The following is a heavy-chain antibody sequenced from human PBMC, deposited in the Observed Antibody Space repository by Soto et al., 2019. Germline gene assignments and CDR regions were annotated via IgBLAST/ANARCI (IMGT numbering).Heavy chain of an antibody. J-gene: IGHJ4*02. CDR1: GFSLSTSGVG. D-gene: IGHD3-3*01. Sequence: SGPTLVNPTQTLTLTCTFSGFSLSTSGVGVGWIRQPPGKALEWLALIYWNDDKRYSPSLKSRLTITKDTSKNQVVLTMTNMDPVDTATYYCAHRPSYDFWSGYSYFDYCGQRTLVTVSS. CDR3: AHRPSYDFWSGYSYFDY. CDR2: IYWNDDK. V-gene: IGHV2-5*01.